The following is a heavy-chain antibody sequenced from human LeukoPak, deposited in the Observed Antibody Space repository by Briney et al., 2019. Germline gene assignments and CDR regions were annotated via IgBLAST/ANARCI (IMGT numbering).Heavy chain of an antibody. CDR3: ARDNIDDYGDRYFDY. CDR2: IYSGGST. Sequence: GGSLRLSCAASGFTVSSNYMSWVRQAPGKGLEWVSVIYSGGSTYYADSVKGRFTISRDNSKNTLYLQMNSLRAEDTAVYYCARDNIDDYGDRYFDYWGQGTLVTVSS. CDR1: GFTVSSNY. J-gene: IGHJ4*02. V-gene: IGHV3-53*01. D-gene: IGHD4-17*01.